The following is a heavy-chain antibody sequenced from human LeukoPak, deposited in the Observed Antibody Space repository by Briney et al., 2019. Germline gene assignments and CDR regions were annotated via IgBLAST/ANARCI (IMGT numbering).Heavy chain of an antibody. V-gene: IGHV4-59*01. J-gene: IGHJ4*02. CDR1: GGSISSYY. Sequence: PSETLSLTCTVSGGSISSYYWSWIRQPPGNGLEWIGYIYYSGSTNYNPSLKSRVTISVDASKNQFSLKLSSVTAADTAVYYCARGGSSWYPFDYWGQGTLVTVSS. D-gene: IGHD6-13*01. CDR3: ARGGSSWYPFDY. CDR2: IYYSGST.